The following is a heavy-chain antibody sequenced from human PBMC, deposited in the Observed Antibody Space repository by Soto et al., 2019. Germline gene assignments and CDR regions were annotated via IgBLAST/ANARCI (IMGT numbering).Heavy chain of an antibody. Sequence: QVQLVQSGAEEKKPGASVKVSCKASGYTFTNHAIHWVRQAPGQGLEWRGWINAGKGDTKYPQRFQGRVTITSDTSASTAYMELSSLRSEDTAVYYCARNILGGTTDYWGPGTLVTVSS. J-gene: IGHJ4*02. CDR1: GYTFTNHA. V-gene: IGHV1-3*05. CDR3: ARNILGGTTDY. D-gene: IGHD1-7*01. CDR2: INAGKGDT.